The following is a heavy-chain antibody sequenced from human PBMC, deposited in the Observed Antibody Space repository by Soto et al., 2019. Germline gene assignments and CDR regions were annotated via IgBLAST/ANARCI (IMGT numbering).Heavy chain of an antibody. Sequence: QVQLVQSGAEVKKPGASVKVSCKASGYTFTSYGIGWVRQAPGQGLEWVGWISAYNGNTNYAQKIQGRVTMTTATSTSTAYMELRSLRPDDTAVYYCARDAAAGLNDYWGQGTLVTVSS. CDR3: ARDAAAGLNDY. D-gene: IGHD6-13*01. CDR2: ISAYNGNT. V-gene: IGHV1-18*01. CDR1: GYTFTSYG. J-gene: IGHJ4*02.